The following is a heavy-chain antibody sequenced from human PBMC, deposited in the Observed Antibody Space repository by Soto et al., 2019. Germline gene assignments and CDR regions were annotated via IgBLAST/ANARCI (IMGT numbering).Heavy chain of an antibody. D-gene: IGHD6-19*01. J-gene: IGHJ4*02. CDR1: GFTLSCCG. Sequence: QVQVVESRGGVVQPGRSLRLSCAASGFTLSCCGMHWVRQAPGKGLEWVGVITYDGSEIHYGDSVKGRFTISRDSSENTVYLQMNSLRVEDSAVYYCAKEQSSGFYRVVDYWGQGTLVTVSP. V-gene: IGHV3-30*18. CDR2: ITYDGSEI. CDR3: AKEQSSGFYRVVDY.